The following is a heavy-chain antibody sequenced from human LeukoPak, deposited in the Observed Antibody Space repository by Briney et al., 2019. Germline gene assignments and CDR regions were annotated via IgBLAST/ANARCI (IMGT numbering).Heavy chain of an antibody. J-gene: IGHJ3*02. V-gene: IGHV1-69*06. CDR3: ARGWIQLSYADAFDI. Sequence: GASVKVSCKASGYTFTSYGISWVRQAPGQGLEWMGGIIPIFGTANYAQKFQGRVTITADKSTSTAYMELSSLRSEDTAVYYCARGWIQLSYADAFDIWGQGTMVTVSS. CDR2: IIPIFGTA. CDR1: GYTFTSYG. D-gene: IGHD5-18*01.